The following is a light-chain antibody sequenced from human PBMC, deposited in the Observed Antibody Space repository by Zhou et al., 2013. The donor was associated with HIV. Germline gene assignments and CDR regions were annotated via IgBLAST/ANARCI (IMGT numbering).Light chain of an antibody. CDR3: MQAA. CDR2: LGS. V-gene: IGKV2-28*01. J-gene: IGKJ1*01. Sequence: DIVMTQSPLSLSVTPGEPASISCRSSQSLLHSNGYNYLDWYLQKPGQSPQLLIHLGSNRASGVPDRFSGSGSGTDFTLKISRVEAEDVGVYYCMQAAFGQGTKVEIK. CDR1: QSLLHSNGYNY.